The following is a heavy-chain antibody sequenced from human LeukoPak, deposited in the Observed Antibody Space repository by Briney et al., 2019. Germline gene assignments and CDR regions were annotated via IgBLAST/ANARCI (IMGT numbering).Heavy chain of an antibody. D-gene: IGHD6-6*01. J-gene: IGHJ1*01. V-gene: IGHV4-30-4*01. Sequence: PSQTLSLTCTVSGGSISSGDYYWSWIRQPPGKGLEWIGYIYHSGSTNYNPSLQSRVTISVDTSKNQFSLNLNSVTAADTAVYYCARGGAARLHFQNWGQGTLVTVSS. CDR1: GGSISSGDYY. CDR2: IYHSGST. CDR3: ARGGAARLHFQN.